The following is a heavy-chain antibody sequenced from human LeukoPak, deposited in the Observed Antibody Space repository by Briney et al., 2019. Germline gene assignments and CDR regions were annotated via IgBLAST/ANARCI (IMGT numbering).Heavy chain of an antibody. CDR2: IYYSGST. J-gene: IGHJ5*02. V-gene: IGHV4-39*01. CDR1: GGSISSSSYY. D-gene: IGHD3-16*01. CDR3: ARPPSKRGWFDP. Sequence: PSETLSLTCTVSGGSISSSSYYWGWIRQPPGKGLEWIGSIYYSGSTYYNPSLKSRVTISVDTSKNQFSLKLSSVTASDTAVYYCARPPSKRGWFDPWGQGTLVTVSS.